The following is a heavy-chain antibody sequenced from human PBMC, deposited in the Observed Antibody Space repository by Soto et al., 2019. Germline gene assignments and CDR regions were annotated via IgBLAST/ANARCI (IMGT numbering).Heavy chain of an antibody. V-gene: IGHV4-31*03. J-gene: IGHJ3*01. CDR2: IYDSETT. D-gene: IGHD2-8*01. Sequence: QVQLQESGPGLVMPSQTLSLTCTVSGDSVSSGGYYWNWIRQHPGRGLEWLGYIYDSETTYYNPSLESRLSISVDASKNQFSLKVTSVTPADTAVYYCARENFGVIIHDAFDLWGQGTMDTVSS. CDR3: ARENFGVIIHDAFDL. CDR1: GDSVSSGGYY.